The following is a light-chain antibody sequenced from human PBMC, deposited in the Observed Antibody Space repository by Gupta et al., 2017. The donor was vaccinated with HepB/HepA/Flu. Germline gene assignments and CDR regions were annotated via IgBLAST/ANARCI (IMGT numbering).Light chain of an antibody. CDR2: LND. Sequence: QPILTQPPSVSGAPGQRVTISCPGSSSNVGAGYDVHWYQQAPGTAPKLLIYLNDKRPAGVPDRFSGSKSGTSASLAITGLQTEDEADYYCQSYDSSRSVVFGGGTKLTVL. J-gene: IGLJ2*01. CDR1: SSNVGAGYD. CDR3: QSYDSSRSVV. V-gene: IGLV1-40*01.